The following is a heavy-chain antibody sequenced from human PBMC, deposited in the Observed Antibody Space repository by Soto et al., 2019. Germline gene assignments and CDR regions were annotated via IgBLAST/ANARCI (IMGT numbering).Heavy chain of an antibody. CDR2: IRSKVYGGTI. Sequence: GGSLRLSCTASGFTFGDYAMSWFRQAPGKGLERLGFIRSKVYGGTIEYAASVKGRFTISRDDSKSIAYLQMNSLKTEDTAVYYCTRVVGCSSTSCYDVWFDPWGQGTLVTVSS. J-gene: IGHJ5*02. V-gene: IGHV3-49*03. CDR3: TRVVGCSSTSCYDVWFDP. CDR1: GFTFGDYA. D-gene: IGHD2-2*01.